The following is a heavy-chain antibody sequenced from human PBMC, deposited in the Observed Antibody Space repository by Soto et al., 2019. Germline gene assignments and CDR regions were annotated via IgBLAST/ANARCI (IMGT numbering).Heavy chain of an antibody. J-gene: IGHJ3*02. CDR3: ARDMVRWYDYVWGSYRSVPFDI. CDR2: INPNSGGT. Sequence: ASVKVSCKASGYTFTGYYMHWVRQAPGQGLEWMGWINPNSGGTNYAQKFQGWVTMTRDTSISTAYMELSRLRSDDTAVYYCARDMVRWYDYVWGSYRSVPFDIWGQGTMVNVSS. V-gene: IGHV1-2*04. D-gene: IGHD3-16*02. CDR1: GYTFTGYY.